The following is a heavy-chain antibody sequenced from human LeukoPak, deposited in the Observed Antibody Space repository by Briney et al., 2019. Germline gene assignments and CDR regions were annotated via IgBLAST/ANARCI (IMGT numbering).Heavy chain of an antibody. CDR2: INHSGST. CDR1: GGSFSGYY. Sequence: PSETLSLTCAVYGGSFSGYYWSWIRQPPGKGLEWIGEINHSGSTNYNPSLKSRVTISVDTSKNQFSLKLSSVTAADTAVYYCARRLLWFGNPWGQGTLVTVSS. CDR3: ARRLLWFGNP. J-gene: IGHJ5*02. V-gene: IGHV4-34*01. D-gene: IGHD3-10*01.